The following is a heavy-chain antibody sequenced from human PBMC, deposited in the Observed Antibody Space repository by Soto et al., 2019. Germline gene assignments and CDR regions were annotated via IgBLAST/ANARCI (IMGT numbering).Heavy chain of an antibody. Sequence: PGGSLRLSCAASGFTFRSYAMSWVRQAPGKGLEWVAGIRGGAENTYYADSVKGRFTISRDNSKNTLSLQMNSLSAEDTAVYSCAKDFYSNGWPVALDSWGQGTLVTVSS. D-gene: IGHD4-4*01. CDR2: IRGGAENT. J-gene: IGHJ4*02. CDR1: GFTFRSYA. V-gene: IGHV3-23*01. CDR3: AKDFYSNGWPVALDS.